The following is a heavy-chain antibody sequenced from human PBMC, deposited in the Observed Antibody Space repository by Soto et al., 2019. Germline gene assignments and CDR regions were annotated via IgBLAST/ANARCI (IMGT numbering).Heavy chain of an antibody. CDR3: ARSSYYYDSSGYALDY. Sequence: QVQLVEAGGGVVQPGRSLRLSCAASGFTFRTYAIHWVRQAPGKGLEWVAAISYDGSNKYYADSVKGRFTISRDNSKNTLYLQMNSLRAEDTALYYCARSSYYYDSSGYALDYWGQGTLVTVSS. CDR2: ISYDGSNK. V-gene: IGHV3-30-3*01. CDR1: GFTFRTYA. D-gene: IGHD3-22*01. J-gene: IGHJ4*02.